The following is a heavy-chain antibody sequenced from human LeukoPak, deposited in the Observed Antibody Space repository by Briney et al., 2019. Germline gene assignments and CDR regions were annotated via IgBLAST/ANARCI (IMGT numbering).Heavy chain of an antibody. V-gene: IGHV3-7*03. J-gene: IGHJ3*02. D-gene: IGHD6-13*01. CDR1: GFTFSSYW. CDR2: IKQDGSEK. CDR3: AKDWRDSSSWYGAFDI. Sequence: PGGSLRLSCAASGFTFSSYWMSWVRQAPGKGLEWVANIKQDGSEKYYVDSVKGRFTISRDNAKNSLYLQMNSLRTEDTALYYCAKDWRDSSSWYGAFDIWGQGTMVTVSS.